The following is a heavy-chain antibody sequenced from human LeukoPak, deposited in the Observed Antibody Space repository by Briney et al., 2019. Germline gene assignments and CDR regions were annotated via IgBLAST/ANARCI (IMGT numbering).Heavy chain of an antibody. Sequence: PGGSLRLSCAASGFTFSSYWMHWVRQAPGKGLVWVSRINSDGSSTSYADSVKGRFTISRDNAKNTLYLQMNSLRAEDTAVYYCARAMYGGSYYYYYGMDVWGQGTTVTVSS. CDR1: GFTFSSYW. J-gene: IGHJ6*02. D-gene: IGHD1-26*01. CDR2: INSDGSST. V-gene: IGHV3-74*01. CDR3: ARAMYGGSYYYYYGMDV.